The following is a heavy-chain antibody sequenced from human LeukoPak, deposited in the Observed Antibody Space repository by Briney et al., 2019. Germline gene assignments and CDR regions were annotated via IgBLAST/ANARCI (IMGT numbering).Heavy chain of an antibody. D-gene: IGHD1-26*01. CDR1: GFTFSSYW. J-gene: IGHJ3*02. Sequence: GGSLRLSCAASGFTFSSYWMTWVRQAPGKGLEWVANIKQDGSEKYYVDSVKGRFTISRDNAEKSLYLQMNSLSAEDTALYYCARMTAGRAFDIWGQGTMVTVSS. CDR2: IKQDGSEK. V-gene: IGHV3-7*01. CDR3: ARMTAGRAFDI.